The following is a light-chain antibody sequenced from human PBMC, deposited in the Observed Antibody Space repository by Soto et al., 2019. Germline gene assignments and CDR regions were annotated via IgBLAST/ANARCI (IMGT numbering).Light chain of an antibody. Sequence: EMVMTQPATNLSVARGGGTKRTSRASQSVNNFLAWYQQKPGQAPRLLIYDASNRATGIPARFSGSGSGTDFTLAIGSLEPGDFAVYECQQRSRWPIPFGQGTRLEIK. CDR2: DAS. CDR3: QQRSRWPIP. J-gene: IGKJ5*01. CDR1: QSVNNF. V-gene: IGKV3-11*01.